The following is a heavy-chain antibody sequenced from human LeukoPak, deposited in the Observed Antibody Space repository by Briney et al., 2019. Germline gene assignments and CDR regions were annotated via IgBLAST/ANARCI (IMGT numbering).Heavy chain of an antibody. CDR3: ACTEGGDYYFDY. V-gene: IGHV3-30*04. D-gene: IGHD2-21*02. CDR2: ISYDGSNK. Sequence: GRSLRLSCAASGFTFSSYAMHWVRQAPGKGLEWGAVISYDGSNKYYADSVKGRFTISRDNSKNTLYLQMNSLRAEDTAVYYCACTEGGDYYFDYWGQGTLVTVSS. J-gene: IGHJ4*02. CDR1: GFTFSSYA.